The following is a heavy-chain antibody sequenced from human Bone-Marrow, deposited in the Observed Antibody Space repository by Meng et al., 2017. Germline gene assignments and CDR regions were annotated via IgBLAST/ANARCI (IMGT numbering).Heavy chain of an antibody. J-gene: IGHJ5*02. Sequence: GSLTLSCTVSGGSISSYYWSWIRQPPGKGLEWIGYIYYSGSTNYNPSLKSRVTISVDTSKNQFSLKLSSVTAADTAVYYCARITTTSAGAHARAVAVPNWFDPWGQGTLVTVSS. CDR3: ARITTTSAGAHARAVAVPNWFDP. D-gene: IGHD6-19*01. CDR2: IYYSGST. V-gene: IGHV4-59*01. CDR1: GGSISSYY.